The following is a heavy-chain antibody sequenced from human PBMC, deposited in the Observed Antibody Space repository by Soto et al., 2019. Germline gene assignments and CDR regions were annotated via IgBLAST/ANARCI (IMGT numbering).Heavy chain of an antibody. CDR3: ARSRGSGYSYYYMDV. CDR2: ISSSSSTI. Sequence: GGSLRLSCAASGFTFSSYSMNWVRQAPGKGLEWVSYISSSSSTIYYADSVKGRFTISRDNAKNSLYLQMNSLRDEDTAVYYCARSRGSGYSYYYMDVWGKGTTVTVSS. D-gene: IGHD3-3*01. CDR1: GFTFSSYS. V-gene: IGHV3-48*02. J-gene: IGHJ6*03.